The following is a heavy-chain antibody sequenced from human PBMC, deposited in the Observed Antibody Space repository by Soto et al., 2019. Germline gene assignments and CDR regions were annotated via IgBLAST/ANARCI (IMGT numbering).Heavy chain of an antibody. D-gene: IGHD3-22*01. CDR1: GFTFSYYA. Sequence: PGGSLRLSCAASGFTFSYYALHWVRRAPGKGLEWVSSISGIRDYIRYADSVKGRFTISRDNAKTSLYLQMNSLTAEDTAVYYCAREGVHNYNEYYFDYWGPGTLVTVSS. J-gene: IGHJ4*02. CDR2: ISGIRDYI. CDR3: AREGVHNYNEYYFDY. V-gene: IGHV3-21*06.